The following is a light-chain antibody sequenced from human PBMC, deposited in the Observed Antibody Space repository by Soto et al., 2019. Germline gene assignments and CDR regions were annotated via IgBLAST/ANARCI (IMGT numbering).Light chain of an antibody. Sequence: DIQMTQSPPTLSASVGDRVTITCRASQSISSWLAWYQQKPGKAPKLLIYKASSLESGVPSRFSGSGSGTEFTLNISSLQPDDFATYYCQQFNSYSTWTFGQGTKVEIK. V-gene: IGKV1-5*03. CDR2: KAS. J-gene: IGKJ1*01. CDR3: QQFNSYSTWT. CDR1: QSISSW.